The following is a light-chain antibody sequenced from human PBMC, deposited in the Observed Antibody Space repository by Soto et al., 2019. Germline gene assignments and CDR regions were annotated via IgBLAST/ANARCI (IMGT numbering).Light chain of an antibody. CDR2: GTS. J-gene: IGKJ3*01. CDR3: QPYGSSLSN. CDR1: QSVSSKY. V-gene: IGKV3-20*01. Sequence: EIVLTQSPGTLSLSPGERATLSCRASQSVSSKYLAWYQQKPGQAPRVLIYGTSIRASGVPERFSGGGSGTDFTLTITRLEPEDFEVYYCQPYGSSLSNFGTGTMVDIX.